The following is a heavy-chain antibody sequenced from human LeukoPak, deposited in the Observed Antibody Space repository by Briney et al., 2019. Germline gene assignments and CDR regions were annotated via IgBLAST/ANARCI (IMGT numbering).Heavy chain of an antibody. CDR2: ISGSGGST. J-gene: IGHJ4*02. V-gene: IGHV3-23*01. CDR3: ATSVGGYYYDSSGYHDY. D-gene: IGHD3-22*01. Sequence: GGSLRLSCAASGFTFSSYAMHWVRQAPGKGLEWVSAISGSGGSTYYADSVKGRFTISRDNSKNTLYLQMNSLRAEDTAVYYCATSVGGYYYDSSGYHDYWGQGTLVTVSS. CDR1: GFTFSSYA.